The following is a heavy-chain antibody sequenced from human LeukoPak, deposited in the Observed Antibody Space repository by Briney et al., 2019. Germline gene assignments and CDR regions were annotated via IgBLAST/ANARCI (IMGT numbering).Heavy chain of an antibody. J-gene: IGHJ5*02. V-gene: IGHV4-38-2*02. CDR1: GYSMSNGYH. CDR2: IYYSGST. D-gene: IGHD6-6*01. Sequence: SETLSLICTVSGYSMSNGYHWGWIRQPPGKGLEWIGSIYYSGSTYYNPSLKSRVTISVDTSKNQFSLKLSSVTAADTAVYYCARDSSSSSRFDPWGQGTLVTVSS. CDR3: ARDSSSSSRFDP.